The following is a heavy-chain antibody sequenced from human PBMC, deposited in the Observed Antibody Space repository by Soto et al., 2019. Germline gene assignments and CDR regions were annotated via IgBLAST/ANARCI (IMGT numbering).Heavy chain of an antibody. J-gene: IGHJ4*02. CDR3: ARDSFYCSGDTCYSGVVDY. V-gene: IGHV3-30-3*01. Sequence: GGSLRLSCAASGFTFSNYAMHWVRHAPGKGLEWVAIISYDGSNKYYADSVKGRFTIARDNSKNTLYLQMNSLRAEDTAVYFCARDSFYCSGDTCYSGVVDYWGQGT. CDR1: GFTFSNYA. CDR2: ISYDGSNK. D-gene: IGHD2-15*01.